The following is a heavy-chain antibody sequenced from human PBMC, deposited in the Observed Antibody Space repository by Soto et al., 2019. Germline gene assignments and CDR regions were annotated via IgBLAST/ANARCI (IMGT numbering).Heavy chain of an antibody. Sequence: SETLSLTCTDSGGSISSSSYYWGCIRQTPGKGLEWIASIDYTGNTFYNPSLTSRVTISVDTSKNQFSLKVTSVTAADTAVYYCARINKGYGTDSWGQGTRVTVS. V-gene: IGHV4-39*01. CDR3: ARINKGYGTDS. J-gene: IGHJ4*02. CDR2: IDYTGNT. D-gene: IGHD5-18*01. CDR1: GGSISSSSYY.